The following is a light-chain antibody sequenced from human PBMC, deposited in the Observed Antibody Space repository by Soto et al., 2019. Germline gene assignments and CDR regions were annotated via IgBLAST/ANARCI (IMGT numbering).Light chain of an antibody. J-gene: IGKJ5*01. CDR1: QSVSSK. Sequence: EIVMTQSPATLSVSPGEGATLSCRASQSVSSKLAWYQQKPGQAPRLLIYGASTRATGIPARFSGSGSGTEFTLTLSNLQSEAFAVYFCQQYHNWPPITFGQGTRLEIK. V-gene: IGKV3-15*01. CDR2: GAS. CDR3: QQYHNWPPIT.